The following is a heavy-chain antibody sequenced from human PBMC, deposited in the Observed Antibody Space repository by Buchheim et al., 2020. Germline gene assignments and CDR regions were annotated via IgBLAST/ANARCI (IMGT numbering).Heavy chain of an antibody. D-gene: IGHD1-26*01. Sequence: QVQLQESGPGLVKPSETLSLTCSVSGGSISSYYWYWIRQPPGKGLEWIGYIYYSGSTNYNPSLKSRVTITVDTSTNQFLLKLSSVTAADTAVYYCARSVGGATNYWGQGTL. V-gene: IGHV4-59*01. CDR3: ARSVGGATNY. J-gene: IGHJ4*02. CDR1: GGSISSYY. CDR2: IYYSGST.